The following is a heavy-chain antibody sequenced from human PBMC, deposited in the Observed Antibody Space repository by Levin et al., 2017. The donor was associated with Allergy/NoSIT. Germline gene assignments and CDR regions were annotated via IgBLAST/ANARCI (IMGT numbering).Heavy chain of an antibody. CDR2: INTDGSST. J-gene: IGHJ4*02. CDR3: ARELVGFDY. CDR1: GFTFNTYW. Sequence: PGESLKISCAASGFTFNTYWMNWVRQAPGKGLVWVSRINTDGSSTSYADSAKGRFTISRDNAKNTLYLQMNSLRAEDTAVYYCARELVGFDYWGQGTLVTVSS. V-gene: IGHV3-74*01.